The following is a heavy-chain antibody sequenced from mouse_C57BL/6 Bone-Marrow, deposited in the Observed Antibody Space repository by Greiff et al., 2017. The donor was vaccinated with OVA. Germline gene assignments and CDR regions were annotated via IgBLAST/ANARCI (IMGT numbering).Heavy chain of an antibody. CDR3: ARHPYSSGYGYAMDY. J-gene: IGHJ4*01. Sequence: VQRVESGAELVKPGASVKLSCKASGYTFTEYTIHWVKQRSGQGLEWIGWFDPGSGSKKYNEKFKDKATLTVDKSSSTVYMELSRLTSEDSAVYFCARHPYSSGYGYAMDYWGQGTSVTVSS. CDR1: GYTFTEYT. CDR2: FDPGSGSK. V-gene: IGHV1-62-2*01. D-gene: IGHD3-2*02.